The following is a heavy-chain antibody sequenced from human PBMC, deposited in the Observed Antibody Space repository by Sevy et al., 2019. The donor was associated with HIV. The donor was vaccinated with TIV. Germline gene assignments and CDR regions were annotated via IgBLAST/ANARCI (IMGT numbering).Heavy chain of an antibody. J-gene: IGHJ4*02. CDR1: GYTFTGYY. CDR3: ARERATTVTNIYYFDY. D-gene: IGHD4-17*01. CDR2: INPNSGGT. Sequence: ASVKVSCKASGYTFTGYYMHWVRQAPGQGLEWMGRINPNSGGTNYAQKFQGRVTMTRDPSISTAYMELSRLRSYDTAVYYCARERATTVTNIYYFDYWGQGTLVTVSS. V-gene: IGHV1-2*06.